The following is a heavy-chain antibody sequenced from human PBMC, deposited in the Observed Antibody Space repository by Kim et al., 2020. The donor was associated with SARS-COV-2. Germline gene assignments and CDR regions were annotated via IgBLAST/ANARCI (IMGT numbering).Heavy chain of an antibody. CDR3: ARGWLRSGFKY. J-gene: IGHJ4*02. V-gene: IGHV6-1*01. D-gene: IGHD5-12*01. CDR1: GDSVSTNSAA. CDR2: THYSSRWYN. Sequence: SQTLSLTCAISGDSVSTNSAACNWIRQSPSRGLEWLGRTHYSSRWYNDYAVSVKSRITINPDTSKNQFSLQLNSVTPEDTAVYFCARGWLRSGFKYWGQGTLVTVSS.